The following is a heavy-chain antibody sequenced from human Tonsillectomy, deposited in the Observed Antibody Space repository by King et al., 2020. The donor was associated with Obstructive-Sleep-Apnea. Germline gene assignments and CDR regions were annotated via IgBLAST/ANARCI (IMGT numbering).Heavy chain of an antibody. J-gene: IGHJ6*02. CDR3: ARDFYISGWSPYYYYGMDV. D-gene: IGHD6-19*01. V-gene: IGHV1-2*04. Sequence: QLVHSGAEVKKPGASVKFSCKASGYTFTGYYMHWVRQAPEQGLEWMGGSNPNSGGTNYAQKFQGCVTMTRDTSISTAYMELSMLRSDDTAVYYCARDFYISGWSPYYYYGMDVWGQGTTVTVSS. CDR2: SNPNSGGT. CDR1: GYTFTGYY.